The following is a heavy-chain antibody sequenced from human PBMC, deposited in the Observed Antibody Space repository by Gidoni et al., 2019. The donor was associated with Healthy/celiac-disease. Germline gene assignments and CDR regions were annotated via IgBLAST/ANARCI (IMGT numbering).Heavy chain of an antibody. CDR2: IWYDGSNQ. CDR3: ARQQLDRYYYYGMDV. V-gene: IGHV3-33*01. D-gene: IGHD6-13*01. J-gene: IGHJ6*02. CDR1: GFTFSSYG. Sequence: QVQLVESGGGVVQPGRSLRLSCAASGFTFSSYGMHWVRQAPGKGLEWVAVIWYDGSNQYYADSVKGRFTISRDNSKNTLYLQMNSLRAEDTAVYYCARQQLDRYYYYGMDVWGQGTTVTVSS.